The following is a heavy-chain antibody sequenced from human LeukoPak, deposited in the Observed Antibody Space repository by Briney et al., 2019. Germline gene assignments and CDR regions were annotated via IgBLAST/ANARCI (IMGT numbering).Heavy chain of an antibody. CDR1: GYTFTSYY. CDR2: IIPIFGTA. CDR3: ALPPLDV. Sequence: SVKVSCTASGYTFTSYYMHRVRQAPGQGLEWMGGIIPIFGTANYAQKFQGRVTITADESTSTAYMELSSLRSEDTAVYYCALPPLDVWGQGTTVTVSS. J-gene: IGHJ6*02. V-gene: IGHV1-69*13.